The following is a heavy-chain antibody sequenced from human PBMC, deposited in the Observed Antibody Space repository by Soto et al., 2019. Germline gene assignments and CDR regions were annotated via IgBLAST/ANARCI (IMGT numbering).Heavy chain of an antibody. Sequence: QVQLVESGGGVVQPGRSLRLSCAASGFTFSSYAMHWVRQAPGKGLEWVAIISYDTNNKYYADSVKGRFTISRDNSKNTLYLQMNSLRAEDTAVYYCAKPRMVRGVPQYYFDYWGQGTLVTVSS. CDR3: AKPRMVRGVPQYYFDY. V-gene: IGHV3-30-3*02. J-gene: IGHJ4*02. CDR2: ISYDTNNK. D-gene: IGHD3-10*01. CDR1: GFTFSSYA.